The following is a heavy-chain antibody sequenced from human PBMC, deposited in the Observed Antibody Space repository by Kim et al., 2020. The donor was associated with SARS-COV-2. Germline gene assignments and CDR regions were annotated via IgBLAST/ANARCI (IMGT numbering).Heavy chain of an antibody. D-gene: IGHD3-10*01. J-gene: IGHJ4*02. CDR3: TKHAVRGASYFDY. V-gene: IGHV3-23*01. CDR2: ISRTATTT. CDR1: GFILDSVA. Sequence: GVSLRLSCAASGFILDSVAMSWVRQAPGKGLEWVSTISRTATTTYYTDSVKGRFTISRDNSKNTLYLQVNSLRAEDTAVYYCTKHAVRGASYFDYWGQGTLVTVSS.